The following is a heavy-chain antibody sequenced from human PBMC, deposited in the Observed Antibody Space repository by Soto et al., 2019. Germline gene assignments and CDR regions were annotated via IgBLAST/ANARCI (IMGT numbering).Heavy chain of an antibody. D-gene: IGHD4-17*01. CDR3: ARVTTVTTPSAFAI. CDR1: GGSISSSSYY. Sequence: QLQLQESGPGLVKPSETLSLTCTVSGGSISSSSYYWGWIRQPPGKGLEWIGSIYYSGSTYYNPSLKSRVTISVDTSKNQFSLKLSSVTAADTAVYYCARVTTVTTPSAFAIWGQGTMVTVSS. V-gene: IGHV4-39*01. CDR2: IYYSGST. J-gene: IGHJ3*02.